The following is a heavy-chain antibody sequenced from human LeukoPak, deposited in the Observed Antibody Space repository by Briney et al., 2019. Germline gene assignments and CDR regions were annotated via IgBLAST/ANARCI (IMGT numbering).Heavy chain of an antibody. CDR1: GGSFSSGSYY. Sequence: SETLSLTCTVSGGSFSSGSYYWSWIQQPAGKGLEWIGRIYTSGSTNYNPSLKSRVTISVDTSKNQFSLKLSSVTAADTAVYYCARGGGDWGFHQSDYWGQGTLVTVSS. V-gene: IGHV4-61*02. D-gene: IGHD2-21*01. CDR3: ARGGGDWGFHQSDY. CDR2: IYTSGST. J-gene: IGHJ4*02.